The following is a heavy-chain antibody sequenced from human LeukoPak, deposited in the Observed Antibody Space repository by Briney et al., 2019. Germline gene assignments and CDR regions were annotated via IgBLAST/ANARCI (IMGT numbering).Heavy chain of an antibody. J-gene: IGHJ1*01. CDR2: IYSGGGT. CDR1: GFTVSSNY. CDR3: ARSPYYDTSGYYYGGDQY. V-gene: IGHV3-66*01. D-gene: IGHD3-22*01. Sequence: PGGSLRLSCAASGFTVSSNYMYWVRQAPGKGLEWISVIYSGGGTYYADSVKGRFSISRDNSKNTLYLQMNSLRAEDTAVYYCARSPYYDTSGYYYGGDQYWGQGTLVTVSS.